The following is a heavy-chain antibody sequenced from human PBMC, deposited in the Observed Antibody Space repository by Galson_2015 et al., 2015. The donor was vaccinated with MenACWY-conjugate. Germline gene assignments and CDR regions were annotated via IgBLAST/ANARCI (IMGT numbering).Heavy chain of an antibody. J-gene: IGHJ6*03. Sequence: SLRLSCAASGFTFNNYWMSWVRQVPGKGPEWVALIWDDGSYKYYADSVKGRFTISRDNSKNTLYLQVNGLRAEDTAVYYCARVFDTWYMDVWGKGTTVTVSS. CDR2: IWDDGSYK. CDR3: ARVFDTWYMDV. CDR1: GFTFNNYW. D-gene: IGHD3-3*01. V-gene: IGHV3-33*08.